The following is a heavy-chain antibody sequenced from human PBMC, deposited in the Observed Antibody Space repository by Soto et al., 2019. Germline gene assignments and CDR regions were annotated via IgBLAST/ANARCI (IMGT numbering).Heavy chain of an antibody. CDR1: GYTFTSYY. CDR2: INPSGGST. D-gene: IGHD3-3*01. V-gene: IGHV1-46*03. CDR3: VRGSITIFGVVITQDDAFDI. Sequence: ASVKVSCKASGYTFTSYYMHWVRQAPGQGLEWMGIINPSGGSTSYAQKFQGRVTMTRDTSTSTVYMELSSLRSEDTAVYYCVRGSITIFGVVITQDDAFDIWGQGTMVTVSS. J-gene: IGHJ3*02.